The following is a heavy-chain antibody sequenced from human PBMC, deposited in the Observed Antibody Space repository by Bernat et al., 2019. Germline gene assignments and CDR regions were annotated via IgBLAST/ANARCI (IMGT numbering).Heavy chain of an antibody. D-gene: IGHD3-10*01. V-gene: IGHV1-2*04. CDR3: ARGAPYYYGSGSYYRSPTNWFDP. CDR1: GYTFTGYY. J-gene: IGHJ5*02. Sequence: QVQLVQSGAEVKKPGASVKVSCKASGYTFTGYYMHWVRQAPGQGLEWMGWINPNSGGTNYAQKFKGWVTMTRDTSISTAYMELSRLRSDDTAVYYCARGAPYYYGSGSYYRSPTNWFDPWGQGTLVTVSS. CDR2: INPNSGGT.